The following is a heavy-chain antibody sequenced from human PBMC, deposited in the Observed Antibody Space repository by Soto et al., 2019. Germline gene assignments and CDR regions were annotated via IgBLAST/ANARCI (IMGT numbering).Heavy chain of an antibody. Sequence: QVQLVESGGGVVQPGRSLRLSCAASGFTFSSYGMHWVRQAPGKGLEWVAVIWYDGSNKYYADSVKGRFTISRDNSKKTLYLQMNSLRVEDTAVYYCARSPGYSYGPYDFDYWGQGTLVTVSS. CDR2: IWYDGSNK. CDR3: ARSPGYSYGPYDFDY. V-gene: IGHV3-33*01. J-gene: IGHJ4*02. CDR1: GFTFSSYG. D-gene: IGHD5-18*01.